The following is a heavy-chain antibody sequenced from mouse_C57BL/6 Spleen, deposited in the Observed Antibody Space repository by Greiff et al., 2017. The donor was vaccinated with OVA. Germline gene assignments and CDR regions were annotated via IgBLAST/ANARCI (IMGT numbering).Heavy chain of an antibody. Sequence: QVHVKQSGPELVKPGASVKISCKASGYAFSSSWMNWVKQRPGKGLEWIGRIYPGDGDTNYNGKFKGKATLTADKSSSTAYMQLSSLTSEDSAVYFCASSYYYGSSYVSDVWGTGTTVTVSS. D-gene: IGHD1-1*01. J-gene: IGHJ1*03. CDR3: ASSYYYGSSYVSDV. CDR1: GYAFSSSW. CDR2: IYPGDGDT. V-gene: IGHV1-82*01.